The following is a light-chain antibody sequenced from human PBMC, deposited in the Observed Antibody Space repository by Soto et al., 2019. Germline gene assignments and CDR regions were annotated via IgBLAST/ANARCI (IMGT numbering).Light chain of an antibody. CDR2: EVT. CDR3: CSYAGGSTVV. J-gene: IGLJ2*01. V-gene: IGLV2-23*02. Sequence: QSALTQPASVSGSPGQSITISCTGTSSDVGNYNLVSWYQQHPGNAPKLMIYEVTKRPSGVSNRFSGSKSGNTASLTISGLQAEDEADYYCCSYAGGSTVVFGGGTKLTVL. CDR1: SSDVGNYNL.